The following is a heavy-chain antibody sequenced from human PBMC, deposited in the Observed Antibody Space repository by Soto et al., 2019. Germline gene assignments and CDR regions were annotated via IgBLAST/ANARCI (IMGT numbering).Heavy chain of an antibody. Sequence: QVQLAQSGAEVKKPGSSVKVSCKVSGGTFSNYAISWVRQAPGEGLEWMGGISPAFGRPKYSQRFQGRVTITADQYTATAYMELSSLRYDDTAVYYCARDTREITRIRGVIPYYIFHMDVWGQGTTVAVSS. V-gene: IGHV1-69*01. CDR2: ISPAFGRP. J-gene: IGHJ6*02. CDR3: ARDTREITRIRGVIPYYIFHMDV. CDR1: GGTFSNYA. D-gene: IGHD3-10*01.